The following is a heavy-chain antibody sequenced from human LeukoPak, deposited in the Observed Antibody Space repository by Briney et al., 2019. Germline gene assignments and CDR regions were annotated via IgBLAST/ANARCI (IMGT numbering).Heavy chain of an antibody. CDR3: ARTWLYPYYFDY. CDR1: GYSISTGSY. V-gene: IGHV4-38-2*01. Sequence: SETLSLTCAVSGYSISTGSYWGWIRQPPGKGLEWIGNIQYRGDSYYNPSLKSRVTISVDTSKNQFSLKLTSVTAADTAVYYCARTWLYPYYFDYWGQGTLVTVSS. CDR2: IQYRGDS. D-gene: IGHD3-16*02. J-gene: IGHJ4*02.